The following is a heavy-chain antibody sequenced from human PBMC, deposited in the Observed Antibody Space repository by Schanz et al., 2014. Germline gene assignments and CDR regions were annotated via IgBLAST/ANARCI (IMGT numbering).Heavy chain of an antibody. V-gene: IGHV1-69*04. D-gene: IGHD3-16*01. Sequence: QVQLVQSEAEVKKPGSSVKVSCKASGGTFSSFAIFWVRQAPGQGLEWMGTIIPILDITNYAQKFQGRVTITADKSTFTAYMDVSSLRSDDTAHYYCVRVPSRDVSFDLWGRGTLVTVSS. CDR3: VRVPSRDVSFDL. CDR2: IIPILDIT. CDR1: GGTFSSFA. J-gene: IGHJ2*01.